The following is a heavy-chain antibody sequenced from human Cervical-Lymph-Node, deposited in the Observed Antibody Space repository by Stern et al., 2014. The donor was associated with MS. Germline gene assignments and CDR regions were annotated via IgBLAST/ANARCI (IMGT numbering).Heavy chain of an antibody. CDR2: IYYSGST. V-gene: IGHV4-59*01. J-gene: IGHJ5*02. Sequence: QVQLQESGPGLVKPSETLSLTCTVSGGSISSYYWSWIRQPPGKGLEWIGYIYYSGSTNYNPSLKSRVTISVDTSKNQFSLKLSSVTAADTAVYYCARVGGYIRSDNWFDHWGQGTLVTVSS. CDR1: GGSISSYY. CDR3: ARVGGYIRSDNWFDH. D-gene: IGHD5-12*01.